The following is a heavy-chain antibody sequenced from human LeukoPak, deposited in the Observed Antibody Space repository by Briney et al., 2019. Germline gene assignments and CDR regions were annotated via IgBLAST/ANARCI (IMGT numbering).Heavy chain of an antibody. CDR2: ISDSGGST. J-gene: IGHJ6*02. CDR1: GFTFEIYW. D-gene: IGHD2-15*01. V-gene: IGHV3-64D*09. CDR3: VRGYSFGPYGMDV. Sequence: GGSLRLSCAASGFTFEIYWMSWVRQAPGKGLEYVSAISDSGGSTYYADSVKGRFTISRDNSKNTLYLQMSSLRAEDTAVYFCVRGYSFGPYGMDVWGQGTTVTVSS.